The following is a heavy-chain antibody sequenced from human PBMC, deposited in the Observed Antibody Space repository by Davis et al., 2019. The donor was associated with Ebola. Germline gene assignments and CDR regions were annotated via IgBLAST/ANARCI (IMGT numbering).Heavy chain of an antibody. CDR1: GFTFSSYW. Sequence: PGGSLRLSCAASGFTFSSYWMSWVRQAPGKGLEWVANIKQDGSEKYYVDSVKGRFTISRDNAKNSLYLQMNSLRAEDTAVYYCARGTLDTAMVNYGMDVWGQGTTVTVSS. CDR3: ARGTLDTAMVNYGMDV. CDR2: IKQDGSEK. V-gene: IGHV3-7*01. J-gene: IGHJ6*02. D-gene: IGHD5-18*01.